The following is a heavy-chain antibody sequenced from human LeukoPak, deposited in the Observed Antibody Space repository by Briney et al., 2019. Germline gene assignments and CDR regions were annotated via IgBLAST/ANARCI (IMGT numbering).Heavy chain of an antibody. D-gene: IGHD3-3*01. J-gene: IGHJ3*02. CDR3: ASYYLEWLFGWAFDI. CDR2: IYSDGST. CDR1: GFTVSTKY. V-gene: IGHV3-66*02. Sequence: GGSLRLPCAASGFTVSTKYMSWVRQAPGKGLEWVSLIYSDGSTYYADSVKGRITISRDNSKNTLYLQMNSLRAEDTAVYYCASYYLEWLFGWAFDIWGQGTMVTVFS.